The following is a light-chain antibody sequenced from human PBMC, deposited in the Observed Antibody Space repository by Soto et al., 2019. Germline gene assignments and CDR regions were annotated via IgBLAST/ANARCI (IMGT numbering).Light chain of an antibody. V-gene: IGLV2-14*01. CDR1: SSDIGAYKY. CDR3: SSYTSSRTLV. J-gene: IGLJ2*01. Sequence: QPVLTQPASVSGSPGQSITISCTGTSSDIGAYKYVSWYQQHPGRAPKLMIYEVIHRPSGVSSRFSGSKSGKTASLSISGLQADDEADYYCSSYTSSRTLVFGGGTKVTVL. CDR2: EVI.